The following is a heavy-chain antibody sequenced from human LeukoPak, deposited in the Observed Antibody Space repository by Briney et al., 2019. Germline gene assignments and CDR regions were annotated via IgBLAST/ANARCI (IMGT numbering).Heavy chain of an antibody. CDR1: GFTFSSYG. CDR3: AKVGGRWLQLPFDY. D-gene: IGHD5-24*01. J-gene: IGHJ4*02. CDR2: IRYDGSNK. V-gene: IGHV3-30*02. Sequence: GGSLGLSCAASGFTFSSYGMHWVRQAPGKGLEWVAFIRYDGSNKYYADSVKGRFTISRDNSKNTLYLQMNSLRAEDTAVYYCAKVGGRWLQLPFDYWGQGTLVTVSS.